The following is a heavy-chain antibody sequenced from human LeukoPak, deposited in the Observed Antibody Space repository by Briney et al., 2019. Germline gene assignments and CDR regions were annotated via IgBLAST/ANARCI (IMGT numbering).Heavy chain of an antibody. V-gene: IGHV4-59*08. CDR1: GGSFSGYY. Sequence: PSETLSLTCAVYGGSFSGYYWSWIRQPPGKGLEWIGYIYYSGSTNYNPSLKSRVTISVDTSKNQFSLKLSSVTAADTAVYYCARQGPSPYGSGSYGMDVWGQGTTVTVSS. CDR2: IYYSGST. CDR3: ARQGPSPYGSGSYGMDV. D-gene: IGHD3-10*01. J-gene: IGHJ6*02.